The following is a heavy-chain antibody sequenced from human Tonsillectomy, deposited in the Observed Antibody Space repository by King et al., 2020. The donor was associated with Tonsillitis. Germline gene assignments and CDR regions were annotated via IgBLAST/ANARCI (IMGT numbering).Heavy chain of an antibody. CDR2: VSSDGSNK. J-gene: IGHJ4*02. V-gene: IGHV3-30*18. CDR1: GFTFNAYG. D-gene: IGHD6-13*01. CDR3: AKGTYRGSSWYYFDS. Sequence: QLVQSGGGVVQPGRSLTLSCAASGFTFNAYGLHWVRQAPGKGLEWVAVVSSDGSNKYYVESVKGRFTISRDNSENTLYLQMNSLRPEDTAVYYCAKGTYRGSSWYYFDSWGQGTLVTVSS.